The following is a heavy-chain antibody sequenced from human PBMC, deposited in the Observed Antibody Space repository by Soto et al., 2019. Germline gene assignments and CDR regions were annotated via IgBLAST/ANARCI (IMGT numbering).Heavy chain of an antibody. CDR2: IKSKTDGGTT. D-gene: IGHD3-16*02. Sequence: PGGSLRLSCAASGFTFSNAWMNWVRQAPGKGLEWVGRIKSKTDGGTTDYAAPVKGRFTISRDDSKNTLYLQMNSLKTEDTAVYYCTPHHWGSYRYTGPLSDYWGQGTLVTVSS. J-gene: IGHJ4*02. CDR1: GFTFSNAW. CDR3: TPHHWGSYRYTGPLSDY. V-gene: IGHV3-15*07.